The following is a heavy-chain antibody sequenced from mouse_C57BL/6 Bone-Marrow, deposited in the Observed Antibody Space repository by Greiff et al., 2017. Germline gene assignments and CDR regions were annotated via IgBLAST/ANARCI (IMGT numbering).Heavy chain of an antibody. D-gene: IGHD1-1*01. Sequence: QVHVKQSGPELVKPGASVKLSCKASGYTFTSYDINWVKQRPGQGLEWIGWIYPRDGSTKYNEKFNGKATVSVDTSSSTAYMALHSLTSEYPAVYFCARLECDGSSGDWYFDVWGTGTTVTVSS. V-gene: IGHV1-85*01. J-gene: IGHJ1*03. CDR1: GYTFTSYD. CDR2: IYPRDGST. CDR3: ARLECDGSSGDWYFDV.